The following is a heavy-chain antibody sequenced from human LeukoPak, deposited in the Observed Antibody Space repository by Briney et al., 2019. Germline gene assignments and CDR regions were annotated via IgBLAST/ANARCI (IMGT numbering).Heavy chain of an antibody. Sequence: SETLSLTCTVSGGSISGSTYFWGWIRQSPGKGLEWIGSIYYSGSTYYNPSLKSRVTTSVDTSKNQFSLKLSSVTAADTAVYYCARLLRYCSGGSCYHFDYWGQGTLVTVSS. CDR2: IYYSGST. CDR1: GGSISGSTYF. D-gene: IGHD2-15*01. V-gene: IGHV4-39*01. CDR3: ARLLRYCSGGSCYHFDY. J-gene: IGHJ4*02.